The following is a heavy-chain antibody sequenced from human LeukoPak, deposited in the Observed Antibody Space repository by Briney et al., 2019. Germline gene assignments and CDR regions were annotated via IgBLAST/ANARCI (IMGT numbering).Heavy chain of an antibody. Sequence: GGSLRLSCTVSEFTFSSYSMNWVRQAPGKGLEWVSSISSASSSIYYADSVKGRFTISRDNAKNSLFLQMNSLRAEDTAVYYCATSRHSGIRDGFDIWGQGTMVTVSS. CDR2: ISSASSSI. J-gene: IGHJ3*02. CDR3: ATSRHSGIRDGFDI. V-gene: IGHV3-21*01. CDR1: EFTFSSYS. D-gene: IGHD3-10*01.